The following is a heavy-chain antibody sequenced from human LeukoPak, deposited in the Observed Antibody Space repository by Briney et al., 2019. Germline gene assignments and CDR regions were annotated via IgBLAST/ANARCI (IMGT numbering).Heavy chain of an antibody. CDR2: IYYSGST. Sequence: PSETLSLTCTVSGGSISSSSYYWGWIRQPPGKGLEWIGSIYYSGSTYYNPSLKSRVTISVDTSKNQFSLKLSSVTAADTAVYYCARQGIDYDSSCHFDYWGQGTLVTVSS. CDR3: ARQGIDYDSSCHFDY. J-gene: IGHJ4*02. D-gene: IGHD3-22*01. CDR1: GGSISSSSYY. V-gene: IGHV4-39*01.